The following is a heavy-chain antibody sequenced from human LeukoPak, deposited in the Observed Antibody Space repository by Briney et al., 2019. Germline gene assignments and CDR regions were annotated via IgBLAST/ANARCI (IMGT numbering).Heavy chain of an antibody. CDR3: GRHYDIVLGPAAKRSHSSTLTTFDY. CDR2: IRSKAYGGTT. D-gene: IGHD2-2*01. CDR1: GFTFGVYA. V-gene: IGHV3-49*03. Sequence: PGRSLRLSCTASGFTFGVYAMSWFRQAPGKGLQWVSFIRSKAYGGTTEYGASVKGRFTISRDDSKSIAYLQMNSLKTEDTALYYCGRHYDIVLGPAAKRSHSSTLTTFDYWGQGTLVTVSS. J-gene: IGHJ4*02.